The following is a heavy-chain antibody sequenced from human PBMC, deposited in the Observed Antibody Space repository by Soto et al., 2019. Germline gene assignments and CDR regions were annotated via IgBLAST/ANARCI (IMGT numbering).Heavy chain of an antibody. CDR3: ASTPPVATRSKWFDT. CDR1: GISISSSSYY. V-gene: IGHV4-39*01. Sequence: PXETLSLTCTVSGISISSSSYYWGWIRQPPGKGLEWIGSIYYSGSTYYNPSLKSRVTISVDTPKNQFSLKLSSVTAADTAVYYCASTPPVATRSKWFDTWGQGTLVTSP. D-gene: IGHD5-12*01. CDR2: IYYSGST. J-gene: IGHJ5*02.